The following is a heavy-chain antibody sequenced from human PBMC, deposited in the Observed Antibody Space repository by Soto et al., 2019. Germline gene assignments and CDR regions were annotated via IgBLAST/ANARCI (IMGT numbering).Heavy chain of an antibody. D-gene: IGHD3-22*01. J-gene: IGHJ4*02. V-gene: IGHV4-30-4*01. CDR2: IYYSGST. Sequence: TLSLTCSVSGGSINSGDYYWSWIRQSPGKGLEWIGYIYYSGSTYYNPSLKSRVTISVDTSKNQFSLKLSSVTAADTAVYYCARGRAYYYDSSGYPTLFDYWGQGTLVTVS. CDR3: ARGRAYYYDSSGYPTLFDY. CDR1: GGSINSGDYY.